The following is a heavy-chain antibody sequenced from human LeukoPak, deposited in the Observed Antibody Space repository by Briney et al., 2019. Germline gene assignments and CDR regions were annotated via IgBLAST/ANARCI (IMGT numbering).Heavy chain of an antibody. Sequence: SETLSLTCSVSGGSISSYYWSWIRQPPGKGLEWIGYIYNSGTTNYNPSLKSRVTISVDTSKNQFSLKLSSATAADTAIYYCAKSFSETERATITAYWGQGTLVTVSS. CDR2: IYNSGTT. CDR1: GGSISSYY. D-gene: IGHD5-24*01. CDR3: AKSFSETERATITAY. J-gene: IGHJ4*02. V-gene: IGHV4-59*01.